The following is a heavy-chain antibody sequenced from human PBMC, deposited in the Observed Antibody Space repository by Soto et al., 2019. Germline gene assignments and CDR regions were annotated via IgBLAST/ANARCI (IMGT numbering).Heavy chain of an antibody. CDR1: GYTFTNYW. CDR2: IYPGDADT. V-gene: IGHV5-51*01. J-gene: IGHJ6*02. CDR3: AASIFYYGMDV. Sequence: GESLKISCQGSGYTFTNYWIGWVRHMPGKGPEWMGIIYPGDADTKYNPSFQGQVTISADKSITTTYLRVTSLKASDTAIYYCAASIFYYGMDVWGQGTTVTVSS.